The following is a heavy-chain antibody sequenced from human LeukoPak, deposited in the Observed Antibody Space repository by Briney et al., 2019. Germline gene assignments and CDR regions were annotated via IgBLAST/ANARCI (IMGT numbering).Heavy chain of an antibody. CDR2: IGGGGVTT. Sequence: PGGSLRLSCAASGITFSSYSMHWVRQAPGKGPEFVSVIGGGGVTTFYADSVKDRFTISRDNSKNTLYLEMGSLRAEDMAVYYCAREGGGSGLWYYDLWGRGTLVTVSS. J-gene: IGHJ2*01. V-gene: IGHV3-64*02. CDR3: AREGGGSGLWYYDL. CDR1: GITFSSYS. D-gene: IGHD1-26*01.